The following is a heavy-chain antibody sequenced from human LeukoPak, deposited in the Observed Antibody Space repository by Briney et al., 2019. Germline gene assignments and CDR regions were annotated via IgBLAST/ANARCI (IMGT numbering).Heavy chain of an antibody. D-gene: IGHD3-3*01. CDR3: ARAVDDFWSGYYTMGGWFVP. CDR2: TNPNSGNT. J-gene: IGHJ5*02. CDR1: GYTFTSYD. V-gene: IGHV1-8*01. Sequence: ASVKVSCKASGYTFTSYDINWVRQATGQGLEWMGWTNPNSGNTGYAQKFQGRVTMTRNTSISTAYMELSSLRSEDTAVYYCARAVDDFWSGYYTMGGWFVPWGQGTLVTVSS.